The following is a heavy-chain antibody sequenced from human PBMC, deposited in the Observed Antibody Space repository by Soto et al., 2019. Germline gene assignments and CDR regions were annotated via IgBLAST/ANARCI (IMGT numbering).Heavy chain of an antibody. Sequence: QVQLVQSGAEVKRPGSSVKVSCKASGDTFNFYSINWVRQAPGVGLEWVGRVNPILSMSNYAQRFQGRVTTTAAKSNSTAYMELRSLRSEDTAIYYCASSYGSGYRAFDYWGQGALVTVSS. CDR3: ASSYGSGYRAFDY. CDR2: VNPILSMS. CDR1: GDTFNFYS. V-gene: IGHV1-69*02. J-gene: IGHJ4*02. D-gene: IGHD3-10*01.